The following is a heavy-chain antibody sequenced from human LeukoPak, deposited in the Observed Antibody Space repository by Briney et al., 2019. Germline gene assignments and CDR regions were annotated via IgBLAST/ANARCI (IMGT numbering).Heavy chain of an antibody. D-gene: IGHD3-10*01. J-gene: IGHJ6*03. Sequence: PSGTLSLTCTVSDGSINGYYWSWIRQPPGKGLEWIGYVFYSGSTSYNPSLKSRVTISVDTSKNQFSLKLSSVTAADTAVYYCARHNPYGSGSYHYYYYMDVWGKGTTVTVSS. CDR2: VFYSGST. V-gene: IGHV4-59*08. CDR1: DGSINGYY. CDR3: ARHNPYGSGSYHYYYYMDV.